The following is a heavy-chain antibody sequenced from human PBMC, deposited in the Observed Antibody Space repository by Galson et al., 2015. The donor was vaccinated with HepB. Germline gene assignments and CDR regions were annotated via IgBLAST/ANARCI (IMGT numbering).Heavy chain of an antibody. Sequence: SLRLSCAASGFTFSSYAMHWVRQAPGKGLEWVAVISYDGSNKYYADSVRGRFTISRDNSKNTLYLQMNSLRAEDTAVYYCARDDPVGATPFDYWGQVTLVTVSS. J-gene: IGHJ4*02. CDR3: ARDDPVGATPFDY. CDR2: ISYDGSNK. D-gene: IGHD1-26*01. V-gene: IGHV3-30-3*01. CDR1: GFTFSSYA.